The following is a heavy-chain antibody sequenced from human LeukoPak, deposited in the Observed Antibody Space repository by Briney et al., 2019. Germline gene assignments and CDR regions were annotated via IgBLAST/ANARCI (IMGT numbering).Heavy chain of an antibody. CDR3: AREFTIFGVVQFDY. Sequence: ASVKVSCKASGGTFSSYAISWVRQAPGQGLEWMGGIIPIFGTANYAQKFQGRVTITADESTSTAYMELSSLRSEDTAVYYCAREFTIFGVVQFDYWGQGTLVTVSS. J-gene: IGHJ4*02. CDR2: IIPIFGTA. CDR1: GGTFSSYA. V-gene: IGHV1-69*13. D-gene: IGHD3-3*01.